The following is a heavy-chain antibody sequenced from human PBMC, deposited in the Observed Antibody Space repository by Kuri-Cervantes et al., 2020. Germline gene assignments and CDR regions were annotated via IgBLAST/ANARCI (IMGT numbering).Heavy chain of an antibody. D-gene: IGHD3-10*01. CDR1: GFSFRSYW. J-gene: IGHJ3*02. Sequence: GGSLRLSCAASGFSFRSYWMSWVRQAPGKGLEWVANINKDGTEKNYVDSVKGRFIISRDNARNSLYLQMDSLRAEDTAVYYCARVWAGAGITLVPFDIWGQGTMVTVSS. CDR3: ARVWAGAGITLVPFDI. V-gene: IGHV3-7*01. CDR2: INKDGTEK.